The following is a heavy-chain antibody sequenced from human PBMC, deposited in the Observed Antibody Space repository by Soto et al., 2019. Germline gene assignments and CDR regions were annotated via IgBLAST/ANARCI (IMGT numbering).Heavy chain of an antibody. J-gene: IGHJ3*02. Sequence: ASVKVSCKASGGTFSSYAISWVRQAPGQGLEWMGGIIPIFGTANYAQKFQGRVTITADESTSTAYLQWSSLKASDTAMYYCARPQYYDSSAAFDIWGQGTMVTVSS. CDR2: IIPIFGTA. CDR1: GGTFSSYA. CDR3: ARPQYYDSSAAFDI. V-gene: IGHV1-69*13. D-gene: IGHD3-22*01.